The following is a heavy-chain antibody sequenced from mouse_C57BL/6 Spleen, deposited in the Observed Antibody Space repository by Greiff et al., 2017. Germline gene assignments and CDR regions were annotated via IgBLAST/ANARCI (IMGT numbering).Heavy chain of an antibody. CDR3: AQSTGVATRAMDY. Sequence: EVKLQESVAELVRPGASVKLSCTASGFNIKNTYMHWVKQRPEQGLEWIGRIDPANGNTKYAPKFQGKATITADTSSNTAYLQLSSLTSEDTAIYYCAQSTGVATRAMDYWGQGTSVTVSS. CDR1: GFNIKNTY. CDR2: IDPANGNT. D-gene: IGHD1-1*01. V-gene: IGHV14-3*01. J-gene: IGHJ4*01.